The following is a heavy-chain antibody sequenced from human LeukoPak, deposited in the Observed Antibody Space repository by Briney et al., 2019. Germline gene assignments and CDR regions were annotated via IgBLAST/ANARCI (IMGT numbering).Heavy chain of an antibody. V-gene: IGHV3-11*01. CDR2: ISSSGSTI. CDR1: GFTFSDYY. CDR3: AWIGRTVTANYYHYYMHV. Sequence: GGSLRLSCAASGFTFSDYYMSWIRQAPGKGLEWVSYISSSGSTIYYADSVKGRFTISRDNAKNSLYLQMNSLRAEDTAVYYCAWIGRTVTANYYHYYMHVWGKGTTVTVSS. D-gene: IGHD4-17*01. J-gene: IGHJ6*03.